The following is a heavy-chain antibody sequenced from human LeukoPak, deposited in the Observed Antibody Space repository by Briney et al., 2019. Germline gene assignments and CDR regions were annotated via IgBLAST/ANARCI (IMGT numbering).Heavy chain of an antibody. CDR1: GFTFSSYG. CDR2: ISYDGSNK. D-gene: IGHD3-22*01. Sequence: GSLSLSCAASGFTFSSYGMHWVRQAPGKGLEWVAVISYDGSNKYYADSVKGRFTISRDNSKNTLYLQMNSLRAEDTAVYYCAKGYYYDSSGWVFDYWGQGTLVSVSS. CDR3: AKGYYYDSSGWVFDY. V-gene: IGHV3-30*18. J-gene: IGHJ4*02.